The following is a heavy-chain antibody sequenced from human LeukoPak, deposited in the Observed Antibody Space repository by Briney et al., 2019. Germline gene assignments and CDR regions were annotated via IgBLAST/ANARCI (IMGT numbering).Heavy chain of an antibody. CDR2: INAGNGNT. D-gene: IGHD3-10*01. J-gene: IGHJ5*02. Sequence: ASVKVSCKASGYTFTSYAMHWVRQAPGQRLEWMGWINAGNGNTKYSQKFQGRVTITRDTSASTAYMELSSLRSEDTAVYYCARDWGSGSYSIRSWFDPWGQGTLVTVSS. V-gene: IGHV1-3*01. CDR1: GYTFTSYA. CDR3: ARDWGSGSYSIRSWFDP.